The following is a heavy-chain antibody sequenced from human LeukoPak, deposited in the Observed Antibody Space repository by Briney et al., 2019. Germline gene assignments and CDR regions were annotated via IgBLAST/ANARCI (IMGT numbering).Heavy chain of an antibody. J-gene: IGHJ6*03. D-gene: IGHD2-15*01. CDR3: AREGYCSGGSCYNYYYMDV. V-gene: IGHV3-23*01. CDR2: ISGSGGST. Sequence: GGSLRLSCAASGFTFSSYAMSWVRQAPGKGLEWVSAISGSGGSTYYADSVKGRFTISRDNSKNTLYLQMNSLRAEDTAVYYCAREGYCSGGSCYNYYYMDVWGKGTTVTVSS. CDR1: GFTFSSYA.